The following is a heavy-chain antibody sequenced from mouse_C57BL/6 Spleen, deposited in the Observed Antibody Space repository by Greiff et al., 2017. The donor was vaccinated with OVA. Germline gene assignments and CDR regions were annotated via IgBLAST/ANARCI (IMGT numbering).Heavy chain of an antibody. J-gene: IGHJ2*01. CDR2: IDPNSGGT. D-gene: IGHD2-2*01. V-gene: IGHV1-72*01. Sequence: QVQLQQPGAELVKPGASVKLSCKASGYTFTSYWMHWVKQRPGRGLEWIGRIDPNSGGTKYNEQFKSKATLTVDKPSSTAYMQRSSLTSEDAAVYYCASYYGYDEDYFDYWGQGTTLTVSS. CDR1: GYTFTSYW. CDR3: ASYYGYDEDYFDY.